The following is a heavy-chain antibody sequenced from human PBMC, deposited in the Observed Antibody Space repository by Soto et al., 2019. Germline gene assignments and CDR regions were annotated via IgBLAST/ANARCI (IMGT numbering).Heavy chain of an antibody. J-gene: IGHJ6*02. CDR1: NYTFFSYG. V-gene: IGHV1-18*01. CDR2: ISVDNVVT. D-gene: IGHD3-10*01. CDR3: ARGEVTMVRGYIHKYYGMDD. Sequence: QVQLVQSGTEVKRPGASVRLSCKASNYTFFSYGIGWVRQAPGQGLELMGWISVDNVVTNYETEFQGRVTMTADTSATTAYMELRSLRSDETAVYYCARGEVTMVRGYIHKYYGMDDWGQGTKVIVAS.